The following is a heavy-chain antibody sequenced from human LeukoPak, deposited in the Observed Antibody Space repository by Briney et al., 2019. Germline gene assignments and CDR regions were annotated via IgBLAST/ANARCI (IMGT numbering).Heavy chain of an antibody. CDR1: GFTFTTYA. J-gene: IGHJ6*02. Sequence: PGGSLRLSCAASGFTFTTYAMAWVRQAPGKGLEWVSAISGSGGSTYYADSVKGRFTISRANSKNTMYLQMKRLRAEDTALYYGAKDLSYGMDVWGQGTTVTVSS. V-gene: IGHV3-23*01. D-gene: IGHD3-9*01. CDR3: AKDLSYGMDV. CDR2: ISGSGGST.